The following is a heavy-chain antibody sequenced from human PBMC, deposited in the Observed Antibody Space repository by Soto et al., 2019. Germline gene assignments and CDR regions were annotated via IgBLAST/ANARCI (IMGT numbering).Heavy chain of an antibody. D-gene: IGHD3-3*01. CDR1: GFTFSTHA. V-gene: IGHV3-23*01. CDR2: ISGSGDRT. J-gene: IGHJ6*02. CDR3: VKDWSGDKCPCMDV. Sequence: EAQLSESGGDSVQPGGSLRLSCGASGFTFSTHAMSWVRRFPGKGLQWASAISGSGDRTYYADSVKGRFTISRDNSRNMLYLQTNSLSAEDTAIYYCVKDWSGDKCPCMDVWGPGTTVTVAS.